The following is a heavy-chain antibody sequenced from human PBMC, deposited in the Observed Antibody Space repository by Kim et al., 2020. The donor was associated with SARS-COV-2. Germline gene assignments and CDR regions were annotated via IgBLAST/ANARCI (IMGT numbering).Heavy chain of an antibody. D-gene: IGHD3-3*01. V-gene: IGHV4-39*07. CDR3: ARGVPSDFWSGLFDY. J-gene: IGHJ4*02. Sequence: PSLKSRVTISVATAKNQFSLKLSSVTAADTAVYYCARGVPSDFWSGLFDYWGQGTLVTVSS.